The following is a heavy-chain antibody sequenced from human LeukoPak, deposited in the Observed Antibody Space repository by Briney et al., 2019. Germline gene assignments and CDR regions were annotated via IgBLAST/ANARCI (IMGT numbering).Heavy chain of an antibody. CDR1: GFTFSSPW. CDR3: ARYRAAIAATGFYFDY. CDR2: IKQDGSEK. Sequence: PGGSLRLSCAASGFTFSSPWMSWVRQAPGKGLEWVANIKQDGSEKYYVDSVKGRFTISRDNAENSLYLQMNSLRGEDTAVYYCARYRAAIAATGFYFDYWGQGTLVTVSS. J-gene: IGHJ4*02. D-gene: IGHD6-13*01. V-gene: IGHV3-7*04.